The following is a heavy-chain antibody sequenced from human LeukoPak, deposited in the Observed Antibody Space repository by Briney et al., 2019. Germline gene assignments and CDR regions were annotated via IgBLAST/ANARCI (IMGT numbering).Heavy chain of an antibody. D-gene: IGHD3-3*01. CDR3: ARESMSGFDY. Sequence: GGSLRLSCAASGFTFYDYTMHWVRQAPGKGLEWVSSISSSSSYIYYADSVKGRFTISRDNAKNSLYLQMNSLRAEDTAVYYCARESMSGFDYWGQGTLVTVSS. CDR1: GFTFYDYT. V-gene: IGHV3-21*01. J-gene: IGHJ4*02. CDR2: ISSSSSYI.